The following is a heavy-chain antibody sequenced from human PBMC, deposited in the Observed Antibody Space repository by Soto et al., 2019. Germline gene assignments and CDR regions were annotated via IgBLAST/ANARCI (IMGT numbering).Heavy chain of an antibody. J-gene: IGHJ4*02. Sequence: QVQLVESGGGVVQPGRSLRLSCAASGFTFGTHGMHWVRQAPGKGLEWVAVIWYDGINEYYADSVKGRFTISRDNSKNTLYLQMNSLRAEDTAVYYCARDGYGPGSYYKFFDYWGQGTLVTVSS. D-gene: IGHD3-10*01. CDR1: GFTFGTHG. V-gene: IGHV3-33*01. CDR2: IWYDGINE. CDR3: ARDGYGPGSYYKFFDY.